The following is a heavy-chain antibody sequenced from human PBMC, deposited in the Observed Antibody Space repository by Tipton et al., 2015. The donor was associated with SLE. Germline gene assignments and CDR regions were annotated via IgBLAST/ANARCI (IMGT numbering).Heavy chain of an antibody. J-gene: IGHJ3*02. CDR3: AKGWCSSTSNAFDI. V-gene: IGHV3-21*01. Sequence: SLRLSCAASGFTFSTYSMNWVRQAPGKGLEWVSSISSSSSYIYYADSVKGRFTISRDNAKNSLYLQMNSLRAEDTAVYYCAKGWCSSTSNAFDIWGQGTMVTVSS. D-gene: IGHD2-2*01. CDR2: ISSSSSYI. CDR1: GFTFSTYS.